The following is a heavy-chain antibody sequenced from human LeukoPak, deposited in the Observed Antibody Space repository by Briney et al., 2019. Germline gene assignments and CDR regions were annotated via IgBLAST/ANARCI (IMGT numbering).Heavy chain of an antibody. CDR1: GGSISSSSYY. CDR2: IYYSGST. V-gene: IGHV4-39*07. J-gene: IGHJ4*02. Sequence: SGTLSLTCAVSGGSISSSSYYWGWIRQPPGKGLEWIGSIYYSGSTYYNPSLKSRVTISVDTSKNQFSLKLSSVTAADTAVYYCARERGQQLVLPFDYWGQGTLVTVSS. D-gene: IGHD6-13*01. CDR3: ARERGQQLVLPFDY.